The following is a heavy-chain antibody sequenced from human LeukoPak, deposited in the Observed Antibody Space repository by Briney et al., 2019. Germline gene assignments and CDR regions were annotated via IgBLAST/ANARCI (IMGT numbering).Heavy chain of an antibody. Sequence: ASVKVSCKASGYTFTSYGISWVRQAPGQGLEWMGWINPNSGGTNYAQKFQGRVTMTRDTSISTAYMELSRLRSDDTAVYYCARARPVYCSGGSCYFDYWGQGTLVTVSS. CDR2: INPNSGGT. CDR3: ARARPVYCSGGSCYFDY. CDR1: GYTFTSYG. D-gene: IGHD2-15*01. J-gene: IGHJ4*02. V-gene: IGHV1-2*02.